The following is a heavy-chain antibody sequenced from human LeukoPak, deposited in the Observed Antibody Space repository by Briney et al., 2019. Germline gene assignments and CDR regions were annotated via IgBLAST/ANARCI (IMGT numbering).Heavy chain of an antibody. V-gene: IGHV1-2*06. CDR1: GYTFTGYY. CDR3: AREVAYCGGDCYPQSYYYYYMDV. J-gene: IGHJ6*03. D-gene: IGHD2-21*02. Sequence: ASVKVSCKASGYTFTGYYMHWVRQAPGQGLEWMGRINPNSGGTNYAQKFQGRVTMTRDTSISTACMELSRLRSDDTAVYYCAREVAYCGGDCYPQSYYYYYMDVWGKGTTVTVSS. CDR2: INPNSGGT.